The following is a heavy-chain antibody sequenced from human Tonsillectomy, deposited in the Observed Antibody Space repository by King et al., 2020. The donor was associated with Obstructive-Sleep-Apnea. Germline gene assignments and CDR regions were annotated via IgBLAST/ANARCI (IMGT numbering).Heavy chain of an antibody. Sequence: QLVQSGPEVKKPGASVRVSCKTSGFTFTSFGISWVGQAPGQGLDWMGWISGDNGKTTHKQKFQDRVTLTTDTSTTTVYMELRSLTSDDTAIYYCARDIRSWTEDYWGQGTLVTVSS. J-gene: IGHJ4*02. V-gene: IGHV1-18*01. CDR2: ISGDNGKT. CDR1: GFTFTSFG. D-gene: IGHD6-13*01. CDR3: ARDIRSWTEDY.